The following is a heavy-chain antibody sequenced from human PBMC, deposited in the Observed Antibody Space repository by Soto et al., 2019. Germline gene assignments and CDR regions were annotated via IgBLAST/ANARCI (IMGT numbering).Heavy chain of an antibody. D-gene: IGHD6-13*01. V-gene: IGHV4-59*01. Sequence: SETLSLTCTVSGGSISSYYWSWIRQPPGKGLEWIGYIYYSGSTNYNPSLKSRVTISVDTSKNQFSLKLSSVTAADTAVYYCARVKPPQQLSFAAYYYYGIDVWGQGTTVTVSS. CDR3: ARVKPPQQLSFAAYYYYGIDV. J-gene: IGHJ6*02. CDR2: IYYSGST. CDR1: GGSISSYY.